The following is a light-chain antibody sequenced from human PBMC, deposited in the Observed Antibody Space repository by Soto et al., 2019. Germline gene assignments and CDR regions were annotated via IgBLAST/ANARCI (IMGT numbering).Light chain of an antibody. CDR3: QQYGTSEII. CDR1: QSIISSY. J-gene: IGKJ5*01. Sequence: EIVLTQSPGTLSLSPGEGATLSCRASQSIISSYLAWYQQKPGQAPRLLIYGASSRATGIPDRFRGSGSGTDFTLTITSLEPEDFAVFYCQQYGTSEIIFGQGTRLEIK. V-gene: IGKV3-20*01. CDR2: GAS.